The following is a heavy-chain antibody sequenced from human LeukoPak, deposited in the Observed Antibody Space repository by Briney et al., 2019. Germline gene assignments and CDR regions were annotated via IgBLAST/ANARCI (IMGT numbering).Heavy chain of an antibody. D-gene: IGHD4-23*01. CDR2: INHSGST. CDR1: GGSFSGYY. CDR3: AGTPVVTQEGFDY. J-gene: IGHJ4*02. Sequence: ASENQSPTCAVYGGSFSGYYWSWIRQPPRKGLEWIGEINHSGSTNYNPSLKSRVTISVDTSKNQFSLKLSSVTAADTAVYYCAGTPVVTQEGFDYWGQGTLVTVSS. V-gene: IGHV4-34*01.